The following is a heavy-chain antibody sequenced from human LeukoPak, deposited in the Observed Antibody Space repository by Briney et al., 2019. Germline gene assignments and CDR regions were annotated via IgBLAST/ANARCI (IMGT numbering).Heavy chain of an antibody. V-gene: IGHV4-59*01. Sequence: SGTLSLSCAVSGGSISSYYMSWIRQPPGKGLEWIGYIYYSGSTNYNPSLKSRVTISVDTYKNQFSLNLSSVTAADTAVYYCTRARITMVRGATWFDACGQGSLVTVSS. J-gene: IGHJ5*02. D-gene: IGHD3-10*01. CDR3: TRARITMVRGATWFDA. CDR1: GGSISSYY. CDR2: IYYSGST.